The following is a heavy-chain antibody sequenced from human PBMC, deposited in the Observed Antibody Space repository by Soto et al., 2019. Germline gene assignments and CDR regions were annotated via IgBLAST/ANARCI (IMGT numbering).Heavy chain of an antibody. CDR2: IDPSDSYT. J-gene: IGHJ6*02. V-gene: IGHV5-10-1*01. CDR1: GYSVTSYW. CDR3: AIPEGDYYYYGMDV. Sequence: GESLKISCKGSGYSVTSYWISWVRQMPGKGLEWMGRIDPSDSYTNYSPSFQGHVTISADKSISTAYLQWSSLKASDTAMYYCAIPEGDYYYYGMDVWGQGTTVTVSS.